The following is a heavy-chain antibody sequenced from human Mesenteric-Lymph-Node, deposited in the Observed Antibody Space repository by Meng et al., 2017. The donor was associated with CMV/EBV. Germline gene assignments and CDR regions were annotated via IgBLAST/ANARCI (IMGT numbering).Heavy chain of an antibody. CDR1: GVTIDSYA. CDR3: ARGDSSGWSPFGY. CDR2: IYSDAGST. V-gene: IGHV3-23*03. Sequence: SCEASGVTIDSYAMNWVRQAPGKGPEWVSVIYSDAGSTYYADSVKGRFTISRDNSKNTVFLQMNSLRVEDTAVYYCARGDSSGWSPFGYWGQGTLVTVSS. J-gene: IGHJ4*02. D-gene: IGHD6-19*01.